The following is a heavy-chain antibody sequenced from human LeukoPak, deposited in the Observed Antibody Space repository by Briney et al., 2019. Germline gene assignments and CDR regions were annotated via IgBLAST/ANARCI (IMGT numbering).Heavy chain of an antibody. CDR1: GFTFSSYA. J-gene: IGHJ6*03. CDR3: AKNGDRGAYCTGGTCYPYFYYYMDV. CDR2: ISRSGGST. Sequence: GGSLRLSCAASGFTFSSYAMSWVRQAPGKGLEWVSAISRSGGSTYYADSVKGRFTISRDNSKNTLYLQMNSLRAEDTAIYYCAKNGDRGAYCTGGTCYPYFYYYMDVWGKGTTVTI. V-gene: IGHV3-23*01. D-gene: IGHD2-15*01.